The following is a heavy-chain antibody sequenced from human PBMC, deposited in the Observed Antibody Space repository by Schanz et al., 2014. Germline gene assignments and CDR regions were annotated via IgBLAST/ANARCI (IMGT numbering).Heavy chain of an antibody. CDR3: ARGQRRTIGRPFGP. D-gene: IGHD6-25*01. J-gene: IGHJ5*02. CDR2: ISGYNGNT. V-gene: IGHV1-18*04. CDR1: GYTFRHYG. Sequence: QVQLVQSGGEVKKPGASVKVSCKASGYTFRHYGISWLRQAPGQGLEWMGYISGYNGNTNYAPKVQDRVTMTTDTSTSTAYMELRSLRSDDTAVYYCARGQRRTIGRPFGPWGQGTLVTVSS.